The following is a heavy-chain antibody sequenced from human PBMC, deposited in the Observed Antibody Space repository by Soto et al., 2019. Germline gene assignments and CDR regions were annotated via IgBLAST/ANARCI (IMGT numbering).Heavy chain of an antibody. D-gene: IGHD4-17*01. V-gene: IGHV4-30-4*01. J-gene: IGHJ2*01. CDR1: GGSISSGDYY. Sequence: QVQLQESGPGLVKPSQTLSLTCTVSGGSISSGDYYWSWIRQPPGKGLEWIGYIYYSGSTYYNPSLKSRVTISVDTSKNQFSLKLSSVTAADTAVYYCARGGTDYVGIRNPGYFDLWGRGTLVTVSS. CDR2: IYYSGST. CDR3: ARGGTDYVGIRNPGYFDL.